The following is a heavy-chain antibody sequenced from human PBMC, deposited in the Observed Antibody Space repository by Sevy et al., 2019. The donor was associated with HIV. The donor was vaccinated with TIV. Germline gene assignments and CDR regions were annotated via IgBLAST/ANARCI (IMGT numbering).Heavy chain of an antibody. CDR3: ARDRDFWSGPRWRYMDV. CDR2: ILYDGSNK. D-gene: IGHD3-3*01. J-gene: IGHJ6*03. CDR1: GFTFSSYA. V-gene: IGHV3-30-3*01. Sequence: GGSLRLSCAASGFTFSSYAMHWVRQAPGKGLEWVAVILYDGSNKYYGASGKGRFNISRDNSKNTLYLQMNSLRAEDTAVYYCARDRDFWSGPRWRYMDVWGKGTTVTVSS.